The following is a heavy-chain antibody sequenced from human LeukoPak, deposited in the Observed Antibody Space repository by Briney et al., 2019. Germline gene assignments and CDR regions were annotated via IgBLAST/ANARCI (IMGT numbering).Heavy chain of an antibody. J-gene: IGHJ4*02. Sequence: SQTLSLTCAISGDSVSSNSATWNWIRQSPSRGLGWLGRTYYRSKWYNDYAVSVRSRITINPDTSKNQFSLQLNSVTPDDTAVYYCVRECEGCGWPFDYWGQGTLVTVSS. CDR1: GDSVSSNSAT. CDR3: VRECEGCGWPFDY. D-gene: IGHD6-19*01. V-gene: IGHV6-1*01. CDR2: TYYRSKWYN.